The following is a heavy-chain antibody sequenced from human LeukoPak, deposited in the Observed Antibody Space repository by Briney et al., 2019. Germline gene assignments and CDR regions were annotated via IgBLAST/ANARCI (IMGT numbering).Heavy chain of an antibody. V-gene: IGHV3-23*01. D-gene: IGHD3-22*01. J-gene: IGHJ3*02. CDR3: ARMGYYDSSGYFDAFDI. Sequence: GGSLRLSCGASGSTFTTYAMTWVRQAPGKGLEWVSSITGSGGSTYYGDSVKGRFTISRDNSKNTLYLQMNSLRAEDTAVYYCARMGYYDSSGYFDAFDIWGQGTMVTVSS. CDR2: ITGSGGST. CDR1: GSTFTTYA.